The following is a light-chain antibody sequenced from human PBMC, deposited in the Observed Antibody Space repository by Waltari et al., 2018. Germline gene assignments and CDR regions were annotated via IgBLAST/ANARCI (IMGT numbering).Light chain of an antibody. CDR2: DVN. V-gene: IGLV2-23*02. CDR3: CSYAGSAISM. Sequence: QSALTQTASVSGSPGQAIPISFRGTSSAIGKYNLVSWYQQHPGKAPTLIIYDVNKRPSGVSNRFSGSKSGNTAFLTIAGLQSADEADYYCCSYAGSAISMFGGGTKVTVL. CDR1: SSAIGKYNL. J-gene: IGLJ3*02.